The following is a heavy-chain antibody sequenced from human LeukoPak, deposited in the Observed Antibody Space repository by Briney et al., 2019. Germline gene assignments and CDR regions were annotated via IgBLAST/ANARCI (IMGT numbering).Heavy chain of an antibody. J-gene: IGHJ6*03. D-gene: IGHD3-3*01. CDR2: IIPIFGTA. V-gene: IGHV1-69*06. CDR1: GGTFSSYA. CDR3: ARAPPYYDFWSGYYYYMDV. Sequence: SVKVSCKASGGTFSSYAISWARQAPGQGLEWMGGIIPIFGTANYAQKFQGRVTITADKSTSTAYMELSSLRSEDTAVYYCARAPPYYDFWSGYYYYMDVWGKGTTVTVSS.